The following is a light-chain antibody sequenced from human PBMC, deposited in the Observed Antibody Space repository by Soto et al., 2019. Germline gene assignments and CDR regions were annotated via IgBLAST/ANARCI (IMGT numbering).Light chain of an antibody. CDR1: KLGDKY. J-gene: IGLJ2*01. Sequence: SYELTQPPSVSVSPGQTASITCSGDKLGDKYPCWYQQKPGQSPVLVIYQHTKRPSGIHGRFSGSNSGNTATLTISGTQAVDEADYYCQAWDSTTVVFGAGTKLTVL. V-gene: IGLV3-1*01. CDR2: QHT. CDR3: QAWDSTTVV.